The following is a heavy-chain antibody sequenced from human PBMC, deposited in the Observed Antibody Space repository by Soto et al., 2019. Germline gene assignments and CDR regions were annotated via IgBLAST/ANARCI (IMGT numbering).Heavy chain of an antibody. V-gene: IGHV3-23*01. D-gene: IGHD1-26*01. CDR1: GFTFSSYA. CDR3: AKDQEGGSYGLFDY. Sequence: QMLESGGGLVQPGGSLRISCAASGFTFSSYAMSWVRQAPGKGLEWVSSISASGGSIKYADSVKGRFTISRDNAKNTLYLQMNSLRAEETAVYYCAKDQEGGSYGLFDYWGQGTLVTVAS. CDR2: ISASGGSI. J-gene: IGHJ4*02.